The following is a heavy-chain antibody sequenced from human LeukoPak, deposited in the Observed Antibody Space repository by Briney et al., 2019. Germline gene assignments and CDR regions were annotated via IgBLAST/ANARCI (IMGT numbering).Heavy chain of an antibody. CDR1: GGSLSGYY. CDR2: INYSGKT. Sequence: PSETLSLTCAVYGGSLSGYYWTWIRQTPGKGLEWIGEINYSGKTNYNRSLKSRVTISADTSKNQFSLRLSSVTAADTAVYYCERRGTAYCRGGNCYSDKYFDYWGQGTQVTVSS. CDR3: ERRGTAYCRGGNCYSDKYFDY. V-gene: IGHV4-34*01. D-gene: IGHD2-15*01. J-gene: IGHJ4*02.